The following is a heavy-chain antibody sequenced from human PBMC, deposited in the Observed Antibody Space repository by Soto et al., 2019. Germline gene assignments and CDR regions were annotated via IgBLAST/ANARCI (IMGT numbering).Heavy chain of an antibody. CDR3: AREQDYSNYAVWFDP. D-gene: IGHD4-4*01. CDR1: GFTFSSYG. CDR2: IWYDGSNK. Sequence: QVQLVESGGGVVQPGRSLRLSCAASGFTFSSYGMHWVRQAPGKGLEWVAVIWYDGSNKYYADSVKGRFTISRDNSKNTLYLQMNSQRAEDTAVYYCAREQDYSNYAVWFDPWGQGTLVTVSS. J-gene: IGHJ5*02. V-gene: IGHV3-33*01.